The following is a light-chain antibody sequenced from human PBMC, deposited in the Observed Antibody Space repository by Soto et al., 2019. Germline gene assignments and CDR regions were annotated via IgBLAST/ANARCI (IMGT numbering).Light chain of an antibody. Sequence: EIVLTQSPGTLSLSPGERATLSCRASQSVGSNFLAWYQQKPGQAPRLLIYNASNRATGIPDRVSGSGSGTDFTLTISRLEPEDFAVYYCQQYGSSPRTFGQGTKVEIK. CDR2: NAS. J-gene: IGKJ1*01. CDR3: QQYGSSPRT. V-gene: IGKV3-20*01. CDR1: QSVGSNF.